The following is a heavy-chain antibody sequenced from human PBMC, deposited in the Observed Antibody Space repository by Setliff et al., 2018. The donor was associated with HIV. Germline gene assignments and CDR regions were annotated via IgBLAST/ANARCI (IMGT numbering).Heavy chain of an antibody. J-gene: IGHJ6*03. Sequence: ASVKVSCKASGYTFTSYDINWVRQATGQGLEWMGWMNPNTGNTGYAQKFQGRVSITRSTSINTAYMELSTLRSEDTAVYYCARGYLISGTQKSYYMDVWGKGTTVTFS. V-gene: IGHV1-8*03. CDR1: GYTFTSYD. D-gene: IGHD1-26*01. CDR3: ARGYLISGTQKSYYMDV. CDR2: MNPNTGNT.